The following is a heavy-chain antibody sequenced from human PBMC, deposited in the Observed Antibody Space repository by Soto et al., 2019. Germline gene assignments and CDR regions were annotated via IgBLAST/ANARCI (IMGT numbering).Heavy chain of an antibody. Sequence: QVQLVQSGPEVKKPGASVKVSCKTSGYTFTSYGISWVRQAPGQGLEWRGWITTDKGKTTYAQKLKGRVTMTTDTSTGTAYMTMRSLKADDTAVYYCATRSPAFDYWGQGALVTVSS. CDR1: GYTFTSYG. CDR2: ITTDKGKT. CDR3: ATRSPAFDY. J-gene: IGHJ4*02. V-gene: IGHV1-18*01.